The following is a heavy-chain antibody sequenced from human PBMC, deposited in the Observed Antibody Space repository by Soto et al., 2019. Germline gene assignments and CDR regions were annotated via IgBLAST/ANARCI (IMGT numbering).Heavy chain of an antibody. CDR2: IWHTGRP. CDR1: GDSLTNNHW. CDR3: VRHARNGCRSINCYVQ. D-gene: IGHD2-15*01. J-gene: IGHJ4*02. V-gene: IGHV4-4*02. Sequence: PSETLSLTCDVSGDSLTNNHWWSWVRQAPGKGLEWIGEIWHTGRPNYNPSLKSRVAISIDKSKNQFSLKLRPVTAADKAVYYCVRHARNGCRSINCYVQWGQGNLVPVSS.